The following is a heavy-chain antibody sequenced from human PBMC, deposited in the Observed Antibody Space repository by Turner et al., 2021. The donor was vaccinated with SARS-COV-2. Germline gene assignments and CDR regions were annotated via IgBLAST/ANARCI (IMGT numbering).Heavy chain of an antibody. J-gene: IGHJ4*02. CDR3: ARSTKWSGYYPRYYFDY. D-gene: IGHD3-3*01. V-gene: IGHV1-2*02. CDR1: GYTFTGYY. Sequence: QVQLLQSGAEVQQPGASVKVSCKASGYTFTGYYMHWVRQAPGQGLEWMGWINPNSGGTNYAQKVQGRVTMTRDTSISTAYMVLSRLRSDDTAVYYCARSTKWSGYYPRYYFDYWGQGTLVTVSS. CDR2: INPNSGGT.